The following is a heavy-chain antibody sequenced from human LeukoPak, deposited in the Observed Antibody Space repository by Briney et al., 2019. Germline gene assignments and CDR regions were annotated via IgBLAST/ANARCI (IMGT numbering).Heavy chain of an antibody. Sequence: SETLSLTCSVSGGSISGSHYYWGWVRQPPGKGLEWIGSINYSGSTYYNPSLKSRVTISVDTSKNQLSLNLNSVTAADTAVYYCTRLSDYWGQGTQVTVSS. CDR2: INYSGST. CDR3: TRLSDY. CDR1: GGSISGSHYY. J-gene: IGHJ4*02. V-gene: IGHV4-39*01.